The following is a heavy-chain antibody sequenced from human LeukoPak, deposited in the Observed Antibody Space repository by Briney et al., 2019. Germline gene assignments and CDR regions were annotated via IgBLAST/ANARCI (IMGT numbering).Heavy chain of an antibody. V-gene: IGHV4-38-2*01. J-gene: IGHJ3*02. CDR3: ARLHLLSDYGDQNAFDI. CDR1: GYSMSSGYY. Sequence: EPSETLSLTCAVSGYSMSSGYYWGWIRQPPGKGLEWIGSIYHSGSTYYNPSLKSRVTISVDTSKNQFSLKLSSVTAADTAVYYCARLHLLSDYGDQNAFDIWGQGTMVTVSS. CDR2: IYHSGST. D-gene: IGHD4-17*01.